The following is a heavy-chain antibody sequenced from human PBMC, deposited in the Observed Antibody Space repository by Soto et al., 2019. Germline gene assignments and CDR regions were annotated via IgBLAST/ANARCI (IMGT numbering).Heavy chain of an antibody. Sequence: EVHLLASGGGLVQPGGSLRLSCAASGFTFSSYAMNWVRQAPGKGLEWVSSISGSGGSTYYADSVKGRFTISRDNSENTLFLQMNSLRAEDTAVYYCAKVAGSYGGNTGPCDYWGQGTLVTVSS. D-gene: IGHD4-17*01. CDR1: GFTFSSYA. CDR2: ISGSGGST. CDR3: AKVAGSYGGNTGPCDY. V-gene: IGHV3-23*01. J-gene: IGHJ4*02.